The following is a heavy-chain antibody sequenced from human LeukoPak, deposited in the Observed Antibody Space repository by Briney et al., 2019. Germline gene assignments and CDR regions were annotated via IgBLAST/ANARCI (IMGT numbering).Heavy chain of an antibody. CDR3: ATRGLLGYYYGMDV. D-gene: IGHD2-21*02. J-gene: IGHJ6*02. V-gene: IGHV3-66*01. CDR1: GFTVSRNY. CDR2: ISSAGAT. Sequence: GGSLRLSCAASGFTVSRNYMSWTRLAPGKGLEWVSIISSAGATHYADSVKGRFTISRDNSKNTLYLQMNSLRAEDTAVYYCATRGLLGYYYGMDVWGQGTTVTVSS.